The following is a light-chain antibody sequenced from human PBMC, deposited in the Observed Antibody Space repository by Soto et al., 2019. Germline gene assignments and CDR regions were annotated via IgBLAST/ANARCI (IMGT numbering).Light chain of an antibody. Sequence: QAVVTQSSSASASLGSSVRLTCTLSSGHSSYIIAWHQQQPGKAPRFLMKVEGSGSYDKGSGVPDRFSGSSSGADRYLTISNLQFEDEDDYFCETWDNNTWVFGGGTQLTVL. CDR3: ETWDNNTWV. CDR1: SGHSSYI. J-gene: IGLJ3*02. CDR2: VEGSGSY. V-gene: IGLV4-60*02.